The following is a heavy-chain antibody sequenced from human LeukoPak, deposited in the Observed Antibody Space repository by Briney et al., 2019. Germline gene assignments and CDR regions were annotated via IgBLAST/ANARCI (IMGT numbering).Heavy chain of an antibody. CDR1: GYTFSDYY. D-gene: IGHD4-23*01. CDR3: ATDFGGRLNYGGDTLDS. V-gene: IGHV1-69-2*01. J-gene: IGHJ4*02. CDR2: VDPEDGEG. Sequence: GASVKVSCKASGYTFSDYYMHWVQQAPGKGLEWMGRVDPEDGEGIFAEKFQGRVTITADTSTDTAYMYLSSLRSEDTAVYYCATDFGGRLNYGGDTLDSWGQGTLVIVSS.